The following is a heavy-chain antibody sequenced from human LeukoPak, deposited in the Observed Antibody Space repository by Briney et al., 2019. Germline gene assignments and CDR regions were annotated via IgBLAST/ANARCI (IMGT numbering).Heavy chain of an antibody. V-gene: IGHV4-59*11. CDR3: ARDKGPKEDTGEFDY. CDR1: GGSISSHY. D-gene: IGHD3-10*01. CDR2: IYYSGTT. J-gene: IGHJ4*02. Sequence: SETLSLTCTVSGGSISSHYWSWIRQPPGKGLEWIGYIYYSGTTNYNPSLKSRVTISVDTSKNQFSLKLSSVTAADTAVYYCARDKGPKEDTGEFDYWGQGTLVTVSS.